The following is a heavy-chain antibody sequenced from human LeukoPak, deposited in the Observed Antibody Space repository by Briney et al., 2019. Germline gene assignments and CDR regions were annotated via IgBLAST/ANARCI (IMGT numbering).Heavy chain of an antibody. Sequence: ASVKVSCKASGGTFSSSAINWVRQAPGQGLEWMGRIIPIFGIANYAQQSQGRVTISAEKSTSTAYMELSSLRSGDTAIYYCARVNRGEGVPPSMDVWGQGTTVTVSS. CDR1: GGTFSSSA. D-gene: IGHD3-10*01. CDR3: ARVNRGEGVPPSMDV. CDR2: IIPIFGIA. V-gene: IGHV1-69*04. J-gene: IGHJ6*02.